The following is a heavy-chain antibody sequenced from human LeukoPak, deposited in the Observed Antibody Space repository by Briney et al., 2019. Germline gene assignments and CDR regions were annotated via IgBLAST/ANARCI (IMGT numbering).Heavy chain of an antibody. Sequence: ASVKVSCKASGYTFTGYYMHWVRQAPGQGLEWMGWINPNSGGTNYAQKFQGRVTMTRDTSISTAYMELSRLRSDDTAVYYCAREGITMVRGVILRANWFDPWGQGTLVTVSS. CDR2: INPNSGGT. CDR3: AREGITMVRGVILRANWFDP. CDR1: GYTFTGYY. J-gene: IGHJ5*02. V-gene: IGHV1-2*02. D-gene: IGHD3-10*01.